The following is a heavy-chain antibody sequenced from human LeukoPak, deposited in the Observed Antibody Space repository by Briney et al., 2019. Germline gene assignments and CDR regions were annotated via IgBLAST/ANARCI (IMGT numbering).Heavy chain of an antibody. J-gene: IGHJ4*02. CDR2: IKRKTEGGTT. Sequence: GGSLRLSCAASGFTFSDAWMDWVRQAPGKGLEWVGRIKRKTEGGTTDYGAPVKGRFTISRDDSKNTLYLQMNSLKTEDTAFYYCTTGNFGPYWGQGTLVTVSS. CDR3: TTGNFGPY. D-gene: IGHD3-10*01. V-gene: IGHV3-15*07. CDR1: GFTFSDAW.